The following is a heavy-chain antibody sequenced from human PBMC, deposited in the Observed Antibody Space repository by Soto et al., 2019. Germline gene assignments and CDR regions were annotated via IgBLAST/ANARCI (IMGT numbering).Heavy chain of an antibody. Sequence: QLQLQESGPGLVKPSETLSLTCTVSGGSISSSSYYWGWIRQPPGKGLEWLGSIYYSGSTYYNPSLKSRVTRAVDTSKNQFSLKLSSVTAADTAVYYCARYQRGTGDAFDIWGQGTMVTVSS. V-gene: IGHV4-39*01. CDR3: ARYQRGTGDAFDI. CDR2: IYYSGST. CDR1: GGSISSSSYY. D-gene: IGHD3-10*01. J-gene: IGHJ3*02.